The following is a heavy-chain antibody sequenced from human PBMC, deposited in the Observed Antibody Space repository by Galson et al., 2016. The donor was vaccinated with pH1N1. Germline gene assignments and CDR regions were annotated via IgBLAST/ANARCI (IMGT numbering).Heavy chain of an antibody. Sequence: SLRLSCAASGFTFSTNAMSWVRQAPGKGLEWVSGIVNDGSSTFYADSVRGRFTISRDISKNTPYLQMNSLRADDTALYYCAKDLYYFYAMDVWGQGTTVTVSS. J-gene: IGHJ6*02. CDR3: AKDLYYFYAMDV. CDR2: IVNDGSST. V-gene: IGHV3-23*01. CDR1: GFTFSTNA.